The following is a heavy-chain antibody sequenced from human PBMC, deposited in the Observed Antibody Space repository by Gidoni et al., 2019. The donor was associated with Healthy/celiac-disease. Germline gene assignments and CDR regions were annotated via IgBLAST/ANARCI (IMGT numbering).Heavy chain of an antibody. CDR2: IYYSGST. CDR1: GGSISSGDYY. J-gene: IGHJ5*02. CDR3: ARGSSYYYDSSGFDP. D-gene: IGHD3-22*01. Sequence: QVQLQESGPGLVKPSQTLSLTCTVSGGSISSGDYYWSWIRQPPGKGLEWIGYIYYSGSTYYNPSLKSRVTISVDTSKNQFSLKLSSVTAADTAVYYCARGSSYYYDSSGFDPWGQGTLVTVSS. V-gene: IGHV4-30-4*01.